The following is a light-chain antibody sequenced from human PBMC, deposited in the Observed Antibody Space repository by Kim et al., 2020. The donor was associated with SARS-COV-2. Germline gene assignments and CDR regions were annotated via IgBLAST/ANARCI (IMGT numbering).Light chain of an antibody. Sequence: QSVTISCTGTGSDVGNYKYISWCQQHPSRATKLILYDVDKRPSGVPDRFSGSKSGNAASLTVSGLQAEDEADYYCSSYVGTTIPYVFGTGTKVTVL. CDR1: GSDVGNYKY. J-gene: IGLJ1*01. CDR3: SSYVGTTIPYV. CDR2: DVD. V-gene: IGLV2-8*01.